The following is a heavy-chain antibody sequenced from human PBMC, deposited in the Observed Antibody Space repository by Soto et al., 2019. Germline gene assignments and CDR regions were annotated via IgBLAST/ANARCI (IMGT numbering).Heavy chain of an antibody. CDR2: IWYDDSNK. D-gene: IGHD3-9*01. V-gene: IGHV3-33*01. CDR3: ARDKSPILRYFDWLPIDY. CDR1: GFTFSNYG. J-gene: IGHJ4*02. Sequence: QVQLVESGGGVVQPGRSLRLSCAASGFTFSNYGMHWVRQAPGKGLEWVAVIWYDDSNKFYGDSVRGRFTISRDNARNTGHLQMNILRPEDTAVYFCARDKSPILRYFDWLPIDYWGQGTLVTVSS.